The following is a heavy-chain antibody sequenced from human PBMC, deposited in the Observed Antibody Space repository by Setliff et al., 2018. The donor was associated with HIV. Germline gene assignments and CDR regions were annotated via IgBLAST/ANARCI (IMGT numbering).Heavy chain of an antibody. V-gene: IGHV4-34*01. Sequence: PSETLSLTCAVYGGSFSGYYWSWIRQPPGKGLEWIGEINHSGRTNYNPSLKSRVTISVEQSKNQFSLKLSSVTAAYTAVYYCARVAHTPGQYYDFWSGPYYGMDVWGQGTTVTVSS. D-gene: IGHD3-3*01. J-gene: IGHJ6*02. CDR1: GGSFSGYY. CDR2: INHSGRT. CDR3: ARVAHTPGQYYDFWSGPYYGMDV.